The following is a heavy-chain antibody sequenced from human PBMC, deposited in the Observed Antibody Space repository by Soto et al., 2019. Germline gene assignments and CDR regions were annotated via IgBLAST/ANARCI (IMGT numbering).Heavy chain of an antibody. CDR3: ARDFVATLNGFDY. V-gene: IGHV3-21*01. CDR1: GFTFTSYS. Sequence: PGGSLRLSCAASGFTFTSYSMNWVRHAPGKGLEWVSFISSSSSYIYYADSVRGRFSISRDNAKNSLYLQINSLRAEDTAVYYCARDFVATLNGFDYWGKGTLVTVSS. D-gene: IGHD5-12*01. J-gene: IGHJ4*02. CDR2: ISSSSSYI.